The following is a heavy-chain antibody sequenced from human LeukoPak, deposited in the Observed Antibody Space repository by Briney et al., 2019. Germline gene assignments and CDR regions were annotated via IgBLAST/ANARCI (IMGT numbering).Heavy chain of an antibody. CDR3: AKDTRYTAEDYFDY. CDR1: GFTFTTYW. Sequence: QPGGSLRLSCAASGFTFTTYWMSWVRQAPGKGLEWVANIKQDGSEKYYVDSVKGRFTISRDNAKNSLYLQMNSLRGEDTALYYCAKDTRYTAEDYFDYWGQGTLVTVSS. V-gene: IGHV3-7*03. D-gene: IGHD3-16*02. J-gene: IGHJ4*02. CDR2: IKQDGSEK.